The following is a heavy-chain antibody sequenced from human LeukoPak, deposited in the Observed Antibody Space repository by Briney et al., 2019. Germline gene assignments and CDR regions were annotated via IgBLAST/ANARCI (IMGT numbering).Heavy chain of an antibody. CDR2: IYHSGNT. CDR3: ARVGALGGHDF. Sequence: SETLSLTCTVSGGSISSYYWSWIRQPPEKGLEWIGEIYHSGNTNYNPPLKSRVTISLDKSKNQFSLKLNSVTAADTAVYYCARVGALGGHDFWGQGSLVTVSS. J-gene: IGHJ4*02. D-gene: IGHD1-26*01. CDR1: GGSISSYY. V-gene: IGHV4-59*12.